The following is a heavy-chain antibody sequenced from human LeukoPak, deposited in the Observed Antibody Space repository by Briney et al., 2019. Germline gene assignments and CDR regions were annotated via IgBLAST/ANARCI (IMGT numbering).Heavy chain of an antibody. Sequence: PGGSLRLSCAASGFTFSDYYMSWIRQAPGKGLEWVSYISSSGSTIYYADSVKGRFTISRDNAKNSLYLQMNSLRAEDTAVYYCARANSRSYRIDAMGHWGQGTLVTVSS. V-gene: IGHV3-11*04. CDR2: ISSSGSTI. CDR3: ARANSRSYRIDAMGH. J-gene: IGHJ4*02. CDR1: GFTFSDYY. D-gene: IGHD3-16*02.